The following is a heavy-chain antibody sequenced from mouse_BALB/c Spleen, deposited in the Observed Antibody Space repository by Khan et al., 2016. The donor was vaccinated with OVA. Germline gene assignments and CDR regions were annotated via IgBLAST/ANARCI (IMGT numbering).Heavy chain of an antibody. V-gene: IGHV5-6-3*01. CDR1: GFTFSSYG. Sequence: VQLMESGGGLVQPGGSLKLSCADSGFTFSSYGMSWVRQTPDTRLELVATINSNGDSTYSPDRVKGRFTISRDNAKNTLSLQMSSLKSEDTAMYYCARGLVDDYYYYYGMNNWGQGTSVTVSS. CDR3: ARGLVDDYYYYYGMNN. J-gene: IGHJ4*01. D-gene: IGHD2-3*01. CDR2: INSNGDST.